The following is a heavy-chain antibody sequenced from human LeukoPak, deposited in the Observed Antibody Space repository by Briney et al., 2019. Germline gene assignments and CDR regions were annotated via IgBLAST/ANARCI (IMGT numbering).Heavy chain of an antibody. CDR1: GFTFSSYA. J-gene: IGHJ4*02. D-gene: IGHD3-22*01. Sequence: ETGGSLRLSCAASGFTFSSYAMSWVRQAPGKGLEWVSAISGSGGSTYYADSVKGRFTISRDNSKNTLYLQMNSLRAEDTAVYYCAKGSHYYDSSSYYRDYWGQGTLVTVSS. CDR3: AKGSHYYDSSSYYRDY. CDR2: ISGSGGST. V-gene: IGHV3-23*01.